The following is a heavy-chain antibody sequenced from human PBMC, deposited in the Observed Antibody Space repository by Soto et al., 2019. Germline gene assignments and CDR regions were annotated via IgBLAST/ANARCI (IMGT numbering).Heavy chain of an antibody. V-gene: IGHV1-46*01. CDR3: ARDSGSTVVTRPSGY. J-gene: IGHJ4*02. Sequence: QVQLVQSGAEVKKPGASVKVSCKASGYTFTSYYMHWVRQAPGQGLEWMGIINPSGGSTSYAQKFQGRVTMTRDTSTSTVYMELSSLRSEDTAVYYCARDSGSTVVTRPSGYWGQGTLVTVSS. D-gene: IGHD4-17*01. CDR1: GYTFTSYY. CDR2: INPSGGST.